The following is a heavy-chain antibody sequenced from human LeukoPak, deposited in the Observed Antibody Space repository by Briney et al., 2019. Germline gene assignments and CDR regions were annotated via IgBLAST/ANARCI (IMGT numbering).Heavy chain of an antibody. Sequence: GWSLRLSCAASGFTFSSYAMSWVRQAPGKGLEWVSAISGSGGSTYYADFVKGRFTISRDNSKNTLYLQMNSLRAEDTAVYYCAKNRQHCSSTSCYAYFDYWGQGTLVTVSS. CDR1: GFTFSSYA. V-gene: IGHV3-23*01. CDR3: AKNRQHCSSTSCYAYFDY. D-gene: IGHD2-2*01. J-gene: IGHJ4*02. CDR2: ISGSGGST.